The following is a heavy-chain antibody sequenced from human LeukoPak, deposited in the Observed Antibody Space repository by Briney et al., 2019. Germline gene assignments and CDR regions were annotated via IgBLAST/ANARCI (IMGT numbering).Heavy chain of an antibody. Sequence: SVKVSCKASGGTFSSYAISWVRQAPGQGLEWMGGIIPIFGTANYAQKFQGRVTITADESTSTAYMELSSLRSEDTAVYYCARADCSSTSCYWGYYYGMDVWGQGTTVTVSS. CDR1: GGTFSSYA. CDR2: IIPIFGTA. J-gene: IGHJ6*02. V-gene: IGHV1-69*01. D-gene: IGHD2-2*01. CDR3: ARADCSSTSCYWGYYYGMDV.